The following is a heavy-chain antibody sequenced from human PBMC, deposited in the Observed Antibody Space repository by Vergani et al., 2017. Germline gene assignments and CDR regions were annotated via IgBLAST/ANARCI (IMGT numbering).Heavy chain of an antibody. CDR3: AREXRWYYGSGSYYNDPYYYYYMDV. CDR1: GYTLTELS. J-gene: IGHJ6*03. V-gene: IGHV1-24*01. D-gene: IGHD3-10*01. Sequence: QVQLVQSGAEVKKPGASVKVSCKVSGYTLTELSMHWVRQAPGKGLEWMGGFDPEDGETIYAQKFQGRVTMTEDTSTDTAYMELSSLRSEDTAVYYCAREXRWYYGSGSYYNDPYYYYYMDVWGKGTTVTVSS. CDR2: FDPEDGET.